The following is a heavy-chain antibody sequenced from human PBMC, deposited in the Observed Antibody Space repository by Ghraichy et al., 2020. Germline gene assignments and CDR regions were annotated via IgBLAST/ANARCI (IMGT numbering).Heavy chain of an antibody. J-gene: IGHJ6*02. CDR3: ARVSAIAAAGTVSYYYYGMDV. V-gene: IGHV1-18*01. D-gene: IGHD6-13*01. CDR2: ISAYNGNT. Sequence: ASVKVSCKASGYTFTSYGISWVRQAPGQGLEWMGWISAYNGNTNYAQKLQGRVTMTTDTSTSTAYMELRSLRSDDTAVYYCARVSAIAAAGTVSYYYYGMDVWGQGTTVTVSS. CDR1: GYTFTSYG.